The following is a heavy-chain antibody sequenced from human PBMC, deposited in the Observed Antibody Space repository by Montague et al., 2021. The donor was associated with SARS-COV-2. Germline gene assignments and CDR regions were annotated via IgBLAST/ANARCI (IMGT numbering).Heavy chain of an antibody. Sequence: TLSLTCSVSGHSINTSPYYWAWLRQPPGKGLEWIGCIYYSGSNFYNLSLKSRLTISVDTSKNQFSLKLSSVTAADTAVYYCAREGGRFQPWLRGDDAYALWGQGTMVTVSS. V-gene: IGHV4-31*03. CDR1: GHSINTSPYY. CDR2: IYYSGSN. D-gene: IGHD3-10*01. J-gene: IGHJ3*01. CDR3: AREGGRFQPWLRGDDAYAL.